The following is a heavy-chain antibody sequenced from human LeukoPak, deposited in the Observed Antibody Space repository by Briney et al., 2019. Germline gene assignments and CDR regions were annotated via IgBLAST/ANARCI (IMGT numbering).Heavy chain of an antibody. J-gene: IGHJ4*02. CDR1: GGSFSGYY. Sequence: PSETLSLTCAVYGGSFSGYYWSWIRQPPGKGLEWIGEINHSGSTNYNPSLKSRVTISVDTSKNQFSLKLSSVTAADTAVHYCARGGTPFDYWGQGTLVTVSS. CDR3: ARGGTPFDY. D-gene: IGHD1-1*01. V-gene: IGHV4-34*01. CDR2: INHSGST.